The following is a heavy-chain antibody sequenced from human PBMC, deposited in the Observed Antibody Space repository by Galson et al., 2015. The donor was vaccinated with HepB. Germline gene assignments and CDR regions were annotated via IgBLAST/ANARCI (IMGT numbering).Heavy chain of an antibody. D-gene: IGHD1-26*01. J-gene: IGHJ6*02. CDR3: VKAPSSLSGSYLNYYGMDV. CDR2: ISSNGGST. V-gene: IGHV3-64D*06. CDR1: GFTFSSYA. Sequence: SLRLSCAASGFTFSSYAMHWVRQAPGKGLEYVSAISSNGGSTYYADSVKGRFTISRDNSKNTLYLQMSSLRAEDTAVYYCVKAPSSLSGSYLNYYGMDVWGQGTTVTVSS.